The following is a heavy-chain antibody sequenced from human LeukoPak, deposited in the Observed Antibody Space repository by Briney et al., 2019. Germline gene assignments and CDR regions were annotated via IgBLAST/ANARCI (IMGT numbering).Heavy chain of an antibody. CDR1: GGTFSSYA. V-gene: IGHV1-69*13. CDR3: ARAYYDLWSGYSVFDY. Sequence: SVKVSCKASGGTFSSYAISWVRQAPGQGLEWMGGIIPIFGTANYAQKFQGRVTITADESTSTAYMELSSLRPEDTAVYYCARAYYDLWSGYSVFDYWGQGTLVTVSS. CDR2: IIPIFGTA. J-gene: IGHJ4*02. D-gene: IGHD3-3*01.